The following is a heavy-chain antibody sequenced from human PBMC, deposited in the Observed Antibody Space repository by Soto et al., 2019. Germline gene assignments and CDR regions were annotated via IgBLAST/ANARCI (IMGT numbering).Heavy chain of an antibody. CDR1: GFTFSTYP. V-gene: IGHV3-23*01. D-gene: IGHD4-4*01. Sequence: GVSLRLSCAASGFTFSTYPMSWVRPAPGKGMAWVSAISGSGISTYSMDSVKGRFTISRDNSKNTVFLQMNSLRDEDTAVYYCVKPPVITASYYYYDMDVWGQGTTVSVS. J-gene: IGHJ6*02. CDR3: VKPPVITASYYYYDMDV. CDR2: ISGSGIST.